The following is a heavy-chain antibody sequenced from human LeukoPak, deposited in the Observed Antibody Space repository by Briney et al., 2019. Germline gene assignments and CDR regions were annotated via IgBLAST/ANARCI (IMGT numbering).Heavy chain of an antibody. CDR1: GGSISSYY. CDR2: IYYSGST. V-gene: IGHV4-59*08. J-gene: IGHJ6*03. Sequence: PSETLSLTCTVSGGSISSYYWSWIRQPPGKGPEWIGYIYYSGSTNYNPSLKSRVTISVDTSKNQFSLKLSSVTAADTAVYYCARSGYCSGGSCYPGGDYYYYYMDVWGKGTTVTVSS. CDR3: ARSGYCSGGSCYPGGDYYYYYMDV. D-gene: IGHD2-15*01.